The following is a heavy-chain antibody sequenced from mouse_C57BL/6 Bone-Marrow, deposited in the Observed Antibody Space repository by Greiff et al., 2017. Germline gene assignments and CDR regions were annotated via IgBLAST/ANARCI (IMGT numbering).Heavy chain of an antibody. D-gene: IGHD1-1*01. Sequence: QVQLKQSGAELMKPGASVKLSCKATCYTFPGYWIEWVKQRPGHGLEWIGEILPGRGGTNFNEQLTGKATFTADTSSNTAYMQLSSLTTEDSAIYYCERLGSIQFDYWGHGNLVTVSA. CDR3: ERLGSIQFDY. V-gene: IGHV1-9*01. J-gene: IGHJ3*01. CDR1: CYTFPGYW. CDR2: ILPGRGGT.